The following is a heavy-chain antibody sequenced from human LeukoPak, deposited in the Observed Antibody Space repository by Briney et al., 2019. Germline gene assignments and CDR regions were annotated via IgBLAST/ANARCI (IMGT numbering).Heavy chain of an antibody. J-gene: IGHJ6*02. CDR2: ISYDGSNK. CDR1: GFTFSSYA. V-gene: IGHV3-30-3*01. CDR3: ARDAYSGGWYQPLYYYYYYGMDV. D-gene: IGHD6-19*01. Sequence: GGSLRLSCAASGFTFSSYAMHWVRQAPGKGLEWVAVISYDGSNKYYADSVKGRFTISRDNSKNTLYLQMNSLRAEDTAVYYCARDAYSGGWYQPLYYYYYYGMDVWGQGTTVTVSS.